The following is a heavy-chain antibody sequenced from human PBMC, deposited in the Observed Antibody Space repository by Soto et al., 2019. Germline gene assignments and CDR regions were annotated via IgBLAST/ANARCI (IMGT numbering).Heavy chain of an antibody. D-gene: IGHD3-10*01. CDR2: IYWDDDK. CDR3: AHASYSNYYGMDV. CDR1: GFSLSTSGVA. J-gene: IGHJ6*02. V-gene: IGHV2-5*02. Sequence: QITLKESGPPLVKPTQTLTLTCTFSGFSLSTSGVAVGWIRQPPGKALEWLALIYWDDDKRYSPSLKSRLTLSTDTSKNPVVLTMTIMGPVDTATYSCAHASYSNYYGMDVWGQGTTVTVS.